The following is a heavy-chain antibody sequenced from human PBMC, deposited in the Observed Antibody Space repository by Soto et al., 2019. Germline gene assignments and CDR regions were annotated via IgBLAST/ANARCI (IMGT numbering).Heavy chain of an antibody. CDR1: GYTFTSYG. Sequence: QVQLVQSGAEVKKPGASVKVSCKASGYTFTSYGISWVRQAPGQGLEWMGWISAYNGNTNYAQKLQGRVTMTTDTSTSTAYMELRSLRSDDTAVYYCARARRDYYDSSGYYYFDYRGQGTLVTVSS. V-gene: IGHV1-18*01. J-gene: IGHJ4*02. CDR2: ISAYNGNT. CDR3: ARARRDYYDSSGYYYFDY. D-gene: IGHD3-22*01.